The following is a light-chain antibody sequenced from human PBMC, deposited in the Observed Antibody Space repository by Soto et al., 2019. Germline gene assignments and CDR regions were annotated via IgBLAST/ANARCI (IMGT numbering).Light chain of an antibody. CDR2: DDN. CDR1: SANIGGNS. V-gene: IGLV1-51*01. Sequence: QSALAQPPSVSAAPGQKGTISCSGSSANIGGNSVSWYQQLPGTAPKLLIYDDNKRPSGIPDRFSGSKSGTSATLGITGFQTGDEVDYYCGSWDSRLTAYVFGTGPNVNVL. J-gene: IGLJ1*01. CDR3: GSWDSRLTAYV.